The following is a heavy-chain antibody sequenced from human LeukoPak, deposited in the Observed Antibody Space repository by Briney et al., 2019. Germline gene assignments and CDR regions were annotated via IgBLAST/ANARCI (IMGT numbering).Heavy chain of an antibody. CDR1: GFTFSSYA. J-gene: IGHJ5*02. CDR3: AKASAQLGYCSGGSCYSGIDP. Sequence: PGGSLRLSCAASGFTFSSYAMTWVRQAPGKGLEWVSAISGGGGNTYYADSVKGRFTISRDNSKNVLYLHMNSLRAEDTAIYYCAKASAQLGYCSGGSCYSGIDPWGQGTLVTVSS. V-gene: IGHV3-23*01. D-gene: IGHD2-15*01. CDR2: ISGGGGNT.